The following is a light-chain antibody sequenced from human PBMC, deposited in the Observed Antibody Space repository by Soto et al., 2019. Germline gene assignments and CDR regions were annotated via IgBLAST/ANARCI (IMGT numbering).Light chain of an antibody. CDR2: LGS. J-gene: IGKJ4*01. CDR3: MQALQTPFT. CDR1: QSLLYSTGYNY. Sequence: DIVMTQSPLSLPVTPGEPASISCRSSQSLLYSTGYNYLDWYLQKPGQSPQLLIYLGSHRASGVPDRFSGSGSGTDFTLIISSVEAEDVGIYYCMQALQTPFTFGGGTKVEIK. V-gene: IGKV2-28*01.